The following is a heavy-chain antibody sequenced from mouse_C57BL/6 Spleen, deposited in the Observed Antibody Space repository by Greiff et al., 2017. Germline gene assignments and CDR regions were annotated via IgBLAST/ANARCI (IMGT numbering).Heavy chain of an antibody. CDR3: ARDRATMIIDYAMDY. V-gene: IGHV1-7*01. CDR2: INPSSGYT. CDR1: GYTFTSYW. D-gene: IGHD2-4*01. Sequence: QVQLQQSGAELAKPGASVKLSCKASGYTFTSYWMHWVKQRPGQGLEWIGYINPSSGYTKYNQKFKDKATLTADKASSTAYMQLNSLTYEDSAVYYCARDRATMIIDYAMDYWGQGTSGTVSS. J-gene: IGHJ4*01.